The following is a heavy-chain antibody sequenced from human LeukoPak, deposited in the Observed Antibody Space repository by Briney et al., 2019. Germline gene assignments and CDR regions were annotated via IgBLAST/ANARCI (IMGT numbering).Heavy chain of an antibody. J-gene: IGHJ4*02. D-gene: IGHD5-18*01. CDR1: GYTFTSYG. CDR2: IWYDGSNK. V-gene: IGHV3-33*01. Sequence: GGSLRLSCEASGYTFTSYGMHWVRQAPGKGLEWMAGIWYDGSNKYYADSVKGRFTISRDNSTNTMYLHMNSLRAEDTAVYYCARAINVYTAMVDYYFDYWGQGTLVIVSS. CDR3: ARAINVYTAMVDYYFDY.